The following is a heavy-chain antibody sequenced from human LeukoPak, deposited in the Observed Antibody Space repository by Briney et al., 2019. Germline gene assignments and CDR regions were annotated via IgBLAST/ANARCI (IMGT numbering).Heavy chain of an antibody. CDR1: GFTFRSYA. CDR3: ATVPRSGYYYFDY. D-gene: IGHD5-12*01. Sequence: GGSLRLSCAASGFTFRSYAMTWVRQAPGTGLEWVSFISGSVGSTYYADSGKGRFTISKDKSRNTLFLQMNSLRAEDTAVYYCATVPRSGYYYFDYWGQGTLVTVSS. CDR2: ISGSVGST. V-gene: IGHV3-23*01. J-gene: IGHJ4*02.